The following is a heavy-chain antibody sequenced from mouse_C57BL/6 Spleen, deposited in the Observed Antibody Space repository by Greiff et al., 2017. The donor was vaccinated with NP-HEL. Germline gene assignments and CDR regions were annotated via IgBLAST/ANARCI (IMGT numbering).Heavy chain of an antibody. V-gene: IGHV1-42*01. Sequence: VQLQQSGPELVKPGASVKISCKASGYSFTGYYMNWVKQSPEKSLEWIGEINPSTGGTTYNQKFKAKATLTVDKSSSTAYMQLKSLTSEDSAVYYCAGSNFDYWGQGTTLTVSS. D-gene: IGHD1-1*01. CDR1: GYSFTGYY. CDR2: INPSTGGT. CDR3: AGSNFDY. J-gene: IGHJ2*01.